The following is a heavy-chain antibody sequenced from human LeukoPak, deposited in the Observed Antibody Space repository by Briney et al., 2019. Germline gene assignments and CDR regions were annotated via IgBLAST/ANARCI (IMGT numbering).Heavy chain of an antibody. Sequence: GGSLRLSCAASAFTFRSYAMIWVRQAPGKGLEWVSTVSGSGGSTYYADSVKGRFTISRDNSNNTLYLQMNSLRAEDTAVYYCAKGAASRGYTYVANWGQGTLVSVPS. CDR1: AFTFRSYA. V-gene: IGHV3-23*01. CDR3: AKGAASRGYTYVAN. J-gene: IGHJ4*02. CDR2: VSGSGGST. D-gene: IGHD5-18*01.